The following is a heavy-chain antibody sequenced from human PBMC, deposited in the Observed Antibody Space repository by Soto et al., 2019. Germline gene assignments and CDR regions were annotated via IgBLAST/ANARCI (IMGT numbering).Heavy chain of an antibody. D-gene: IGHD3-22*01. CDR1: GFTFSGYF. J-gene: IGHJ4*02. V-gene: IGHV3-11*01. Sequence: GGSLRLSCAASGFTFSGYFMSWIRQAPGKGLEWISYISTSGHTIYYADSVKGRLSISRDNAKNSLDLQMNSLVAEDTAVYYCSGGYYDPSGHFDYWGPRALVT. CDR2: ISTSGHTI. CDR3: SGGYYDPSGHFDY.